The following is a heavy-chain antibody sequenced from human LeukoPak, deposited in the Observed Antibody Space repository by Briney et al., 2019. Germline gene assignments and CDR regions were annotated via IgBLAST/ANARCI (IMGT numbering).Heavy chain of an antibody. V-gene: IGHV4-4*07. CDR1: GGSIGSYY. J-gene: IGHJ3*02. D-gene: IGHD2-2*01. CDR3: ARDPYLGYCSSTSCYRIPFDI. Sequence: SETLSLTCTVSGGSIGSYYWSWIRQPAGKGLEWIGRIYTSGSTNYNPSLKSRVTMSVDTSKNQFSLKLSSVTAADTAVYYCARDPYLGYCSSTSCYRIPFDIWGQGTMVTVSS. CDR2: IYTSGST.